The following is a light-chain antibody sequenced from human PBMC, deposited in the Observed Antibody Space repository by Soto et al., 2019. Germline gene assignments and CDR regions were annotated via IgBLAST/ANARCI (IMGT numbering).Light chain of an antibody. J-gene: IGLJ1*01. CDR2: EVR. CDR1: SSDVGGFNY. CDR3: SSYTSSSSGV. V-gene: IGLV2-14*01. Sequence: QSALTQPASVSGPPGQSITISCTGTSSDVGGFNYVSWYQQHPGKTPKLLIYEVRLRPTGVSDRFSGSKSGNTASLTISGLQAEDEADYYCSSYTSSSSGVFGTGTKLTVL.